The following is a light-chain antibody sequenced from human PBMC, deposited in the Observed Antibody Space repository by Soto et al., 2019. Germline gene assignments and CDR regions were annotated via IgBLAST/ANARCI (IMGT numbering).Light chain of an antibody. V-gene: IGKV1-5*01. Sequence: DIQTTQSPSTLPASVGARVTITCLASQSTSNWLAWYQPKPGTAPKVLIYHASNLQSGVPSRFSGSGSGTEFTLTISSLQPDDFATYYCQQYNSYSFGQGTKVDIK. J-gene: IGKJ1*01. CDR2: HAS. CDR3: QQYNSYS. CDR1: QSTSNW.